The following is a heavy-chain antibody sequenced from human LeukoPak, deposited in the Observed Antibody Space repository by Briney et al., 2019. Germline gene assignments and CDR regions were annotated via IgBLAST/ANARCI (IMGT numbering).Heavy chain of an antibody. CDR1: GFTFSSYW. CDR3: AREGWANYGSGKSYYYGMDV. Sequence: GGSLRLSCAASGFTFSSYWMSWVRQAPGKGLEWVANIKQDGSEKYYVDSVKGRFTISRDNAKNSLYLQMNSLRVEDTAVYYCAREGWANYGSGKSYYYGMDVWGQGTTVTVSS. J-gene: IGHJ6*02. CDR2: IKQDGSEK. D-gene: IGHD3-10*01. V-gene: IGHV3-7*01.